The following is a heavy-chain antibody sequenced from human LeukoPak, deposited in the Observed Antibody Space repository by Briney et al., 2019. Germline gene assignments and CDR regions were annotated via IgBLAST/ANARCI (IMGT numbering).Heavy chain of an antibody. V-gene: IGHV3-64*01. J-gene: IGHJ2*01. Sequence: GGSLRLSCAASGFTFSSYAMHWVRQAPGKGLECVSAISSNGHSTYYANSVKGRFTFSRDNSKNTLYLLMGSLRAEDMAVYYCARSRLVLTHLDLWGRGTLVTVSS. CDR2: ISSNGHST. CDR3: ARSRLVLTHLDL. D-gene: IGHD2-21*02. CDR1: GFTFSSYA.